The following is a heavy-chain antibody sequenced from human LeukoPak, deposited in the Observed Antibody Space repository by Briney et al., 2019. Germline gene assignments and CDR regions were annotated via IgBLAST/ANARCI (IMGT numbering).Heavy chain of an antibody. D-gene: IGHD1-26*01. CDR1: GGSVSSGGYY. CDR3: ARYIVSYPHDAFDI. J-gene: IGHJ3*02. Sequence: SETLSLTCTVSGGSVSSGGYYWSWIRQPPGKGLEWIGYIYYSGSTSYNPSLKSRVTISVDTSKKQFSLKLSSVTAADTAFYYCARYIVSYPHDAFDIWGQGTMTVSS. V-gene: IGHV4-61*08. CDR2: IYYSGST.